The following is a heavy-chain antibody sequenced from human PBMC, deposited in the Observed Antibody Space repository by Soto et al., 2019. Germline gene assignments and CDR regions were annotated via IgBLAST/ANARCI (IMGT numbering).Heavy chain of an antibody. CDR2: IWYDGSNK. J-gene: IGHJ4*02. Sequence: QVQLVESGGGVVQPGRSLRLSCAASGFTFSSYGMHWVRQAPGKGLEWVAVIWYDGSNKYYADSVKGRFTTSRDNSKNTLYLQMNSLRAEDTAVYYCARDCAGYSSGWYQRGGFDYWGQRTLVTVSS. D-gene: IGHD6-19*01. CDR3: ARDCAGYSSGWYQRGGFDY. CDR1: GFTFSSYG. V-gene: IGHV3-33*01.